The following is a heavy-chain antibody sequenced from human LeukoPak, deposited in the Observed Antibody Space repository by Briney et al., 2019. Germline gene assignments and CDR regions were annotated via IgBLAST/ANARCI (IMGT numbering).Heavy chain of an antibody. Sequence: SVTVSFTASGGTFSIYAISWVRQAPGQGLEWMGRVIPILGIANYAQKFQGRVTITADKPTSTAYMELSSLRSEDTAVYYCARAWYSSSWYPGNNWFDPWGQGTLVTISS. V-gene: IGHV1-69*04. CDR3: ARAWYSSSWYPGNNWFDP. CDR1: GGTFSIYA. D-gene: IGHD6-13*01. CDR2: VIPILGIA. J-gene: IGHJ5*02.